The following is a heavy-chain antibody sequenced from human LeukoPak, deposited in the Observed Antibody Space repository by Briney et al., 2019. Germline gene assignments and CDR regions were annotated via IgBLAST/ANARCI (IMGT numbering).Heavy chain of an antibody. CDR3: ARVARVILTGYRPN. V-gene: IGHV4-34*01. D-gene: IGHD3-9*01. CDR2: INHSGST. Sequence: PWETLSLTCAVYGGSLRGYYWSWIRQPPGKGLEWIGEINHSGSTNYNPSLKSRVTISVDTSKNQFSLKLSSVTAADTAVYYCARVARVILTGYRPNWPQGTLVSVSS. J-gene: IGHJ4*02. CDR1: GGSLRGYY.